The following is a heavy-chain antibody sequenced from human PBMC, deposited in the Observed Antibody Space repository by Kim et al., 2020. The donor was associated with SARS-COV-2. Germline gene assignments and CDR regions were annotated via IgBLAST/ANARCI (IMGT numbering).Heavy chain of an antibody. CDR2: IYWDDDK. D-gene: IGHD3-9*01. Sequence: SCPTLVNPTQTLTLTCTFSGFSLSTSGVGVGWIRQPPVKALEWLALIYWDDDKRYSPSLKSRLTITKDTSKNQVVLTMTNMDPVDTARYYCAYNALYDILTGYYIDRVDYWGQGTPVTVSS. CDR1: GFSLSTSGVG. CDR3: AYNALYDILTGYYIDRVDY. J-gene: IGHJ4*02. V-gene: IGHV2-5*02.